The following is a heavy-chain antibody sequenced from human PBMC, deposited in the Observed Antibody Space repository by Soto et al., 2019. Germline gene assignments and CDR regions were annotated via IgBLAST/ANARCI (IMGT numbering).Heavy chain of an antibody. V-gene: IGHV3-30*18. D-gene: IGHD6-13*01. CDR1: GCTFSSYG. CDR2: ISYDGSNK. J-gene: IGHJ6*03. Sequence: GGSLRLSCAASGCTFSSYGMHWARQAPGKGLEWVAVISYDGSNKYYADSVKGRFTISRDNSKNTLYLQMNSLRAEDTAVYYCAKDLRAAGTYLDVWGKGTTVTVSS. CDR3: AKDLRAAGTYLDV.